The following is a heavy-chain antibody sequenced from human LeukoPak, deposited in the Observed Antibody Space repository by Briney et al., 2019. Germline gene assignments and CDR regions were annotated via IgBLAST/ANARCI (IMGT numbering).Heavy chain of an antibody. J-gene: IGHJ4*02. V-gene: IGHV4-59*01. CDR1: GGSISSYY. CDR2: IYYSGTT. Sequence: SETLSLTCTVSGGSISSYYWSWIRQPPGKGLEWIGYIYYSGTTNYNPSLRSRVTISVDTSKNQFSLNLSSVTAADTAVYYCAIDSAWFIYWGQGIPVTVSS. D-gene: IGHD6-19*01. CDR3: AIDSAWFIY.